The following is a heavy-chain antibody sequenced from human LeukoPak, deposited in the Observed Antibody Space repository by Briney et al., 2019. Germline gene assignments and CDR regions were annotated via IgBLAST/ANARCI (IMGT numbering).Heavy chain of an antibody. CDR1: GFTFDDYA. J-gene: IGHJ3*02. Sequence: GGALRLSCAASGFTFDDYAMHWVRQAPGKGLERVSLISGDGGSTSYADSVKGRFTISRDNSKNSLYLQMNSLRTEDTAFYYCARVLMTTVTISTFVIWGQGTMVTVSS. D-gene: IGHD4-17*01. CDR3: ARVLMTTVTISTFVI. V-gene: IGHV3-43*02. CDR2: ISGDGGST.